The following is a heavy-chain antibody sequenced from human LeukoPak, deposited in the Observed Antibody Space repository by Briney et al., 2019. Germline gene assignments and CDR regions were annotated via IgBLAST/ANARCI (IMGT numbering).Heavy chain of an antibody. V-gene: IGHV4-59*01. Sequence: PSETLSLTCTVSGGSISSYYWSWIRQPPGKGLEWIGYIYYSGSTNYNPSLKSRVTISVDTSKNQFSLKLSSVTAADTAVYYCARDPRSGYDFWSGELGGMDVRGQGTTVTVSS. D-gene: IGHD3-3*01. J-gene: IGHJ6*02. CDR3: ARDPRSGYDFWSGELGGMDV. CDR1: GGSISSYY. CDR2: IYYSGST.